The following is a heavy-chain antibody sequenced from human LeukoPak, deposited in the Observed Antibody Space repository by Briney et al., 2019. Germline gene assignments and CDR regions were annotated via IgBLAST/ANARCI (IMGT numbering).Heavy chain of an antibody. V-gene: IGHV3-30-3*01. D-gene: IGHD3-16*01. J-gene: IGHJ3*02. CDR2: ISYDGGDK. CDR3: VRNRFLLSHVPFDI. CDR1: GFTFTNYD. Sequence: GGSLRLPCAASGFTFTNYDLHWVRQTPGKGLEWVAVISYDGGDKYYADSVKGRFTISRDNSKNTLYLQMSSLRAEDTAVYYCVRNRFLLSHVPFDIWGQGTLVTVSS.